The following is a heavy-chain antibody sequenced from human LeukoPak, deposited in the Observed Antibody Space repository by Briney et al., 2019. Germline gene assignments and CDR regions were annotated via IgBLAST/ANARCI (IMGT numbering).Heavy chain of an antibody. D-gene: IGHD6-13*01. V-gene: IGHV4-34*01. CDR1: GFTFSSYA. CDR2: INHSGST. Sequence: GSLRLSWAASGFTFSSYAMSWVRQPPGKGLEWIGEINHSGSTNYNPSLKSRVTISVDTSKNQFSLKLSSVTAADTAVYYCAREITGGGYSSSWYPFDYWGQGTLVTVSS. J-gene: IGHJ4*02. CDR3: AREITGGGYSSSWYPFDY.